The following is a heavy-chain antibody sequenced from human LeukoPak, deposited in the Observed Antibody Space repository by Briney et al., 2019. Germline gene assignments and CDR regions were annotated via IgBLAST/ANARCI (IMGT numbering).Heavy chain of an antibody. Sequence: SETLSLTCAVYGGSFSGYYWSWIRQPPGKGLGWIGEINHSGSTNYNPSLKSRVTISVDTSKNQFSLKLSSVTAADTAVYYCATMYYYGSGSRNWFDPWGQGTLVTVSS. D-gene: IGHD3-10*01. CDR3: ATMYYYGSGSRNWFDP. CDR1: GGSFSGYY. CDR2: INHSGST. J-gene: IGHJ5*02. V-gene: IGHV4-34*01.